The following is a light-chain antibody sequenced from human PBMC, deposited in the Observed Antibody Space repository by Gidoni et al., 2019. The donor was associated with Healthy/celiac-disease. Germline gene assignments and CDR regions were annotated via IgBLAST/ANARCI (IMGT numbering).Light chain of an antibody. Sequence: EIVLTQSPATLSLSPGERATLSCRASQSVSSYLAWYQQKPGQAPRLLIYDASNRATGIPARFSGSGSGTDFTLTISSLEPEDFAVYYCQQRSNGRTFXQXTEVEIK. CDR2: DAS. CDR3: QQRSNGRT. V-gene: IGKV3-11*01. J-gene: IGKJ1*01. CDR1: QSVSSY.